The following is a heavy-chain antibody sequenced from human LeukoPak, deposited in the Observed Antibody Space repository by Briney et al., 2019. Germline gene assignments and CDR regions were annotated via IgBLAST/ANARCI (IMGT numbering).Heavy chain of an antibody. CDR2: ISSSSSYT. CDR1: GFTFSDYY. CDR3: ARAGAGSSWFSDAFDI. Sequence: GGSLRLSCAASGFTFSDYYMNWIRQAPGKGLEWVSYISSSSSYTNYADSVKGRFTISRDNAKNSLYLQMNSLRAEDTAVYYCARAGAGSSWFSDAFDIWGQGTMVTVSS. V-gene: IGHV3-11*06. D-gene: IGHD6-13*01. J-gene: IGHJ3*02.